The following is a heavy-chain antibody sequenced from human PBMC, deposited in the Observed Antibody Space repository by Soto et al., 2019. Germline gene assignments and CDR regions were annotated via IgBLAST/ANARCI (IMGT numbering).Heavy chain of an antibody. Sequence: GGSLRLSCAASGFTVSSNYMSWVRQAPGKGLEWVSVIYSGGSTYYAESVKDRFTISRDNSKNTLYLQMNSLRAEDTAVYYCARESEHYDILTGYYRGYYFDYWGQGTLVTVSS. D-gene: IGHD3-9*01. CDR1: GFTVSSNY. J-gene: IGHJ4*02. CDR2: IYSGGST. CDR3: ARESEHYDILTGYYRGYYFDY. V-gene: IGHV3-66*01.